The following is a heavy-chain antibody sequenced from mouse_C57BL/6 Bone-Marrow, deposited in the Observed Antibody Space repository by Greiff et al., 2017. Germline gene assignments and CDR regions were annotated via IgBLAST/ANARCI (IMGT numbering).Heavy chain of an antibody. CDR2: ISSGGDYI. CDR3: TAVYYGNPWYFDV. Sequence: EVQRVESGAGLVKPGGSLKLSCAASGFTFSSYAMSWVRQTPEKRLEWVAYISSGGDYIYYADNVKGRFTISRDNARNTLYLQMSSLKSEDTAMYYCTAVYYGNPWYFDVWGTGTTVTVSS. J-gene: IGHJ1*03. CDR1: GFTFSSYA. D-gene: IGHD2-1*01. V-gene: IGHV5-9-1*02.